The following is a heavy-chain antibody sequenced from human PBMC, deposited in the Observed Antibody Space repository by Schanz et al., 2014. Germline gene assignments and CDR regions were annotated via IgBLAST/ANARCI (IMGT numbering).Heavy chain of an antibody. Sequence: VQLVESGGGLVQPGGSLRLSCAASGFTFSSYCINWVRQAPGKGLEWVAVISYDGNNEDYADSVKGRFSISRDNSQNTLYLQMDSLRPEDTAVYFCAKDTGYCHGGACYCFEYWGLGILVTVSS. CDR3: AKDTGYCHGGACYCFEY. CDR2: ISYDGNNE. V-gene: IGHV3-30*18. CDR1: GFTFSSYC. D-gene: IGHD2-8*02. J-gene: IGHJ4*02.